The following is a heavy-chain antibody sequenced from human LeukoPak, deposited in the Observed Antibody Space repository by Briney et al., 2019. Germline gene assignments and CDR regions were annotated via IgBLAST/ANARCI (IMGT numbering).Heavy chain of an antibody. J-gene: IGHJ6*02. V-gene: IGHV3-23*01. CDR2: ISGSGGST. CDR3: AKAYSGYDPPGMDV. Sequence: GALRLSCAASGFTFSSYAMSWVRQAPGKGLEWVSAISGSGGSTYYADSVKGRFTISRDNSKNTLYLQMSSLRAEDTAVYYCAKAYSGYDPPGMDVWGQGTTVTVSS. D-gene: IGHD5-12*01. CDR1: GFTFSSYA.